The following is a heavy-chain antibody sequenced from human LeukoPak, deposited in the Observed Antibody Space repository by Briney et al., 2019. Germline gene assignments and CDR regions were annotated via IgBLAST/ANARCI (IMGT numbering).Heavy chain of an antibody. V-gene: IGHV3-23*01. J-gene: IGHJ5*02. D-gene: IGHD6-25*01. Sequence: GGSLRLSCAASGFTFSNYALSWVRQAPGKGLEWVSSIGSSVNTTHYADSAKGRFTISRDNSKNTLYLQMNSLRAEDTAVYYCAKGAASALVDWFDPWGQGTLVTVSS. CDR2: IGSSVNTT. CDR1: GFTFSNYA. CDR3: AKGAASALVDWFDP.